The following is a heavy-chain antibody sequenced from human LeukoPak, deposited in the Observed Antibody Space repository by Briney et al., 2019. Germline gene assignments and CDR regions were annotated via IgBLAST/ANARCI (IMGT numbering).Heavy chain of an antibody. Sequence: SETLSLTCTVSGGSISTGGHYWSWIRQHPGKGLEWIGYIYYSGSTYYNPSLRSRVTISVDTSKNQFSLKLRSVAAADTAVYFCARDSQRSGYYDREDHFYYFYMDVWGKGTTVTVSS. CDR1: GGSISTGGHY. CDR3: ARDSQRSGYYDREDHFYYFYMDV. D-gene: IGHD3-3*01. V-gene: IGHV4-31*03. J-gene: IGHJ6*03. CDR2: IYYSGST.